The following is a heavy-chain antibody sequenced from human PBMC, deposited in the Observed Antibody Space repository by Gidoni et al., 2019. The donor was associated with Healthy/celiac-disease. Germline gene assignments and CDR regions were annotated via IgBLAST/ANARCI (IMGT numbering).Heavy chain of an antibody. CDR1: GFPFSSYG. CDR2: IWYDGSNK. V-gene: IGHV3-33*01. J-gene: IGHJ4*02. D-gene: IGHD1-26*01. CDR3: ARKKSGPDY. Sequence: QVQLVESRGGVVQPGRSLRLSCAASGFPFSSYGMHWVRQPPGKGLEWVAVIWYDGSNKYYADSVKGRFTISRDNSKNTLYLQMNSLRAEDTAAYDWARKKSGPDYWGQGTLVTVSS.